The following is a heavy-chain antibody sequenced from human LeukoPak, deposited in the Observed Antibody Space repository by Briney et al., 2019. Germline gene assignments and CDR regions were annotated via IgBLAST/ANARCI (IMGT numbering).Heavy chain of an antibody. CDR1: GGSINSHY. CDR2: IYSTGKN. D-gene: IGHD6-19*01. V-gene: IGHV4-4*08. CDR3: VRRDTGWNYFDY. J-gene: IGHJ4*02. Sequence: SETLSLTCAGSGGSINSHYWGWIRQPPGKGLQWIGDIYSTGKNNYNPSLKSRVTISLETSKSHLSLSLTSVLAADTAIYYCVRRDTGWNYFDYWGQGILVTVSS.